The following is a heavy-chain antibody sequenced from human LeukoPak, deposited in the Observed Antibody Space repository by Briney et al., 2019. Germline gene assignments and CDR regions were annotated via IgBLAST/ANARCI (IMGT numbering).Heavy chain of an antibody. CDR1: GFTFSSYG. CDR3: AKSSTIAAAGNDAFDI. V-gene: IGHV3-30*02. D-gene: IGHD6-13*01. CDR2: IRYDGSNK. J-gene: IGHJ3*02. Sequence: GGSLRLSCAASGFTFSSYGMHWVRQAPGKGLEWVAFIRYDGSNKYYADSVKGRFTISRDNSKNTLYLQMNSLRAEDTAVYYCAKSSTIAAAGNDAFDIWGQGTMVTVSS.